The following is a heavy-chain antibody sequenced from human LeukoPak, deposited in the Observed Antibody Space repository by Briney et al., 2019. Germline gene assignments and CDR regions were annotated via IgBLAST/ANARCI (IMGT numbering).Heavy chain of an antibody. CDR1: GFTFSSFW. J-gene: IGHJ4*02. CDR2: INQDGSEK. CDR3: ARDIYGGHDY. V-gene: IGHV3-7*04. D-gene: IGHD2-21*01. Sequence: PGGSLRLSCAASGFTFSSFWMSWARQAPGKGLEWVANINQDGSEKSYVDSVEGRFTISRDNAKKSLYLHVNSLRAEDTAVYYCARDIYGGHDYWGQGTLLTVSS.